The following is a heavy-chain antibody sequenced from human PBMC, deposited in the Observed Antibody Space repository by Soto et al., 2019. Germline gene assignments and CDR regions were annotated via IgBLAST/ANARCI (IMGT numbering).Heavy chain of an antibody. D-gene: IGHD3-22*01. CDR3: TITMRAFDY. Sequence: NPSETLSLTCTVSGGSISSSSYYWGWIRQPPGKGLEWIGSIYYSGSTYYNPSLKSRVTISVDTSKNQFSLKLSSVTAADTAVYYCTITMRAFDYWGQGTLVTVSS. J-gene: IGHJ4*02. CDR2: IYYSGST. V-gene: IGHV4-39*01. CDR1: GGSISSSSYY.